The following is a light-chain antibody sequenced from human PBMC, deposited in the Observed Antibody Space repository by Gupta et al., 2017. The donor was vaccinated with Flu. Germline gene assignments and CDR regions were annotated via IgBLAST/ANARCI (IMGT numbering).Light chain of an antibody. CDR3: CSYAGSYTGV. Sequence: QSALTQSRSVSGSPAQSVTISCTGTSSDVGGYNYVSWYQQHPGKAPKLMIYDVSKRPSGVPDRFSGSKSGNTASLTISGLQAEDEADYYCCSYAGSYTGVFGTGTKVTVL. CDR2: DVS. CDR1: SSDVGGYNY. V-gene: IGLV2-11*01. J-gene: IGLJ1*01.